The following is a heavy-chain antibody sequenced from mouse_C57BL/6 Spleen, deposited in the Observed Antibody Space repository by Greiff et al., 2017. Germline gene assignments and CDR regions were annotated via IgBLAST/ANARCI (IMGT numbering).Heavy chain of an antibody. J-gene: IGHJ2*01. CDR1: GYTFTSYW. D-gene: IGHD2-4*01. CDR2: IDPSDSYT. Sequence: QVQLQQPGAELVMPGASVKLSCKASGYTFTSYWMHWVKQRPGQGLEWIGEIDPSDSYTNYNQKFKGKSTLTVDKSTSTAYMQLRSLTSEDAAFYYCARGGFDYYFDYWGQGTTLTVSS. V-gene: IGHV1-69*01. CDR3: ARGGFDYYFDY.